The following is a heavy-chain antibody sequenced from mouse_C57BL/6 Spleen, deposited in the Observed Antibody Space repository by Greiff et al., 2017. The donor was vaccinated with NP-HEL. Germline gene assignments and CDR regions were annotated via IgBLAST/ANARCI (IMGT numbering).Heavy chain of an antibody. D-gene: IGHD2-2*01. J-gene: IGHJ4*01. CDR1: GYTFTDYN. V-gene: IGHV1-18*01. CDR2: INPNNGGT. CDR3: ARGGLRGGYYAMDY. Sequence: VQLKQSGPELVKPGASVKIPCKASGYTFTDYNMDWVKQSHGKSLEWIGDINPNNGGTIYNQKFKGKATLTVDTSSSTAYMELRSLTSEDTAVYYCARGGLRGGYYAMDYWGQGTSVTVSS.